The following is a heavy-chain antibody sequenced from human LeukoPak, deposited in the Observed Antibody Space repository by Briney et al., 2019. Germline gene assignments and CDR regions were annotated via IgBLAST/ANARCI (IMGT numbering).Heavy chain of an antibody. J-gene: IGHJ4*02. CDR2: ISSSSSYI. V-gene: IGHV3-21*01. CDR3: ARAAGHYYFDY. D-gene: IGHD6-13*01. Sequence: GGSLRLSCAASGFTFSSYSMNWVRQARGRGLEWVSSISSSSSYIYYADSVKGRFTISRDNAKNSLYLQMNSLRAEDTAVYYCARAAGHYYFDYWGQGTLVTVSS. CDR1: GFTFSSYS.